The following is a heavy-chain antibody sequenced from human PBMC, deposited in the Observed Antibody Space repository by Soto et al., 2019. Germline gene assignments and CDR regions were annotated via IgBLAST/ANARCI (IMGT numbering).Heavy chain of an antibody. D-gene: IGHD5-12*01. V-gene: IGHV1-69*13. CDR2: IIPIFGTA. CDR1: GGTFSSYA. Sequence: GASVKVSCKASGGTFSSYAISWVRQAPGQGLEWMGGIIPIFGTANYAQKFQGRVTITADESTSTAYMELSSLRSEDTAVYYCARVSGYDKGVYYYGMDVWGQGTTGTVSS. CDR3: ARVSGYDKGVYYYGMDV. J-gene: IGHJ6*02.